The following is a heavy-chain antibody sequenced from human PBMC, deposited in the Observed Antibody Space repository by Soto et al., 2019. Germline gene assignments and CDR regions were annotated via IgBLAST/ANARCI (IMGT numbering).Heavy chain of an antibody. CDR3: ARATARNYYRMDV. CDR2: IYYSGST. D-gene: IGHD5-18*01. Sequence: QVQLQESGPGLVKPSETLSLTCTVSGGSVSSGSYYWSWIRQPPGKGLEWIGYIYYSGSTNYNPSLKSRVTISVDTSKNQFSLKLSSVTAADTAVYYCARATARNYYRMDVWGQGTTVTVSS. J-gene: IGHJ6*02. CDR1: GGSVSSGSYY. V-gene: IGHV4-61*01.